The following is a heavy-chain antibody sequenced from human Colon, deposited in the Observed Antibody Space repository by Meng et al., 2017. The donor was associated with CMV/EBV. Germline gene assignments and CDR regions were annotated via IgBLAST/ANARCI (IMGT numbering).Heavy chain of an antibody. J-gene: IGHJ4*02. CDR2: VYYSGST. D-gene: IGHD3-10*01. CDR3: ARQGPIYYGSGGQIDY. Sequence: GSLRLSCTVSGGSISSSSYYWGWIRQPPGKGLEWIGSVYYSGSTYYNPSLKSRVTISVDTSKNQFSLKLSSVTAADSAVYYCARQGPIYYGSGGQIDYWGQGTLFPLSS. V-gene: IGHV4-39*07. CDR1: GGSISSSSYY.